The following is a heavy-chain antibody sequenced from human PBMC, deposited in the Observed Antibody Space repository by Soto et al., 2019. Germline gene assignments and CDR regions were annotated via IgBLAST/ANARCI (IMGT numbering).Heavy chain of an antibody. V-gene: IGHV3-53*04. D-gene: IGHD1-1*01. J-gene: IGHJ6*02. CDR1: GIPVSSNY. CDR3: ARDGTYDSASRMDV. Sequence: EVQLVESGGGLVQPGGSLRLSCVASGIPVSSNYMTWVRQAPGKGLEWVSVLHSGGDTYYANSVKGRFTISRHDSTNTLFLQMNSLTAEDTAVYYCARDGTYDSASRMDVWGQGTTVTVSS. CDR2: LHSGGDT.